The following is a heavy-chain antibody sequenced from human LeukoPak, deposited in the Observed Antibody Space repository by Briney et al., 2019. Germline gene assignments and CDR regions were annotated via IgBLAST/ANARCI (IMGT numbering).Heavy chain of an antibody. Sequence: GGSLRLSCAASGFTFSSDSMNWVRQAPGEGLEWVSSISSSISYIYYADSVKGRFTISRDNAKNSLYLQMNSLRAEDTAVYYCARDHYDSSGPPEDYWGQGTLVTVSS. V-gene: IGHV3-21*01. CDR2: ISSSISYI. D-gene: IGHD3-22*01. CDR1: GFTFSSDS. J-gene: IGHJ4*02. CDR3: ARDHYDSSGPPEDY.